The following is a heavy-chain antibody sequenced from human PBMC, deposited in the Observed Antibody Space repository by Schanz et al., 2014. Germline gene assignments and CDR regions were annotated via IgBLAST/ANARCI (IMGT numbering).Heavy chain of an antibody. CDR1: GFSFSIFA. D-gene: IGHD2-2*02. V-gene: IGHV3-23*01. CDR3: AGGEYQLLYEN. J-gene: IGHJ4*02. Sequence: EVQLLESGGGLVQPGGSLRLSCAASGFSFSIFAMTWVRQAPGQGLEWVSTISGSGGDTYPADSVKGRFTISRDNSNNTLYLQMNSLRAEDTAVYYCAGGEYQLLYENWGQGSLVTVSS. CDR2: ISGSGGDT.